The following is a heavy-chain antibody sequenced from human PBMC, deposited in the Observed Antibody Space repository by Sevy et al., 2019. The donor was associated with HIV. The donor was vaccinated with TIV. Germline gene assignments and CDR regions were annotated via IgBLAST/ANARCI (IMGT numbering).Heavy chain of an antibody. D-gene: IGHD3-10*01. CDR2: IKQDGSEK. CDR1: GFTFSSYW. Sequence: GGSLRLSCAASGFTFSSYWMSWVRQAPGKGLEWAANIKQDGSEKYYVDSAKGRFTISRDNSNNSLYLQMNSLRAEDTAAYYCARMRGKTDYWGQGTLVTVSS. V-gene: IGHV3-7*01. CDR3: ARMRGKTDY. J-gene: IGHJ4*02.